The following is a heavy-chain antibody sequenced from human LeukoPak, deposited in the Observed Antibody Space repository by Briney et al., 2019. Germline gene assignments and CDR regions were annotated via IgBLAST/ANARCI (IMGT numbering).Heavy chain of an antibody. CDR3: ATLLTTGGNWYFDL. V-gene: IGHV4-4*09. J-gene: IGHJ2*01. CDR1: GASLSSYY. CDR2: IYTSGTT. D-gene: IGHD4-11*01. Sequence: SETLSLTCSVSGASLSSYYWSWLRRPPGKELEWIGYIYTSGTTYYNPSLKSRVTMSVDTSSNHVSLNLSSVTTADTAVYYCATLLTTGGNWYFDLWGRGTLVTVSS.